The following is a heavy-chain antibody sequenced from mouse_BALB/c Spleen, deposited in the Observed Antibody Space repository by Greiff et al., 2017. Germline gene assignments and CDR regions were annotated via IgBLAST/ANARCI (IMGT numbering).Heavy chain of an antibody. Sequence: EVKVVESGGGLVKPGGSLKLSCAASGFTFSSYAMSWVRQSPEKRLEWVAEISSGGSYTYYPDTVTGRFTISRDNAKNTLYLEMSSLRSEDTAMYYCARLGRGWFAYWGQGTLVTVSA. CDR3: ARLGRGWFAY. CDR1: GFTFSSYA. D-gene: IGHD4-1*01. J-gene: IGHJ3*01. V-gene: IGHV5-9-4*01. CDR2: ISSGGSYT.